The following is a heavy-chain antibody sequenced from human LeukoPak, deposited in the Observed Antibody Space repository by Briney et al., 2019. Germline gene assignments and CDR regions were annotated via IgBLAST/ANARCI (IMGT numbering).Heavy chain of an antibody. J-gene: IGHJ5*02. D-gene: IGHD1-14*01. CDR2: INHSGST. V-gene: IGHV4-34*01. Sequence: PSETLSLTCAVYGGSFSGYYWSWIRQPPGKGLEWIGEINHSGSTNYNPSLKSRVTISVDTSKNQFSLKLSSVTAADTAVYYCARASFGPENWFDPWGQGTLVTVSS. CDR3: ARASFGPENWFDP. CDR1: GGSFSGYY.